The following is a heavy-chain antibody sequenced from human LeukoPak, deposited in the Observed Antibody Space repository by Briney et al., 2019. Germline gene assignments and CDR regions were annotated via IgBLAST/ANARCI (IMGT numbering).Heavy chain of an antibody. CDR1: GYTFTDYY. D-gene: IGHD3-22*01. CDR2: VDPEDGET. J-gene: IGHJ1*01. V-gene: IGHV1-69-2*01. CDR3: ARYKDEDYDTSGMFQY. Sequence: GASVKVSCKASGYTFTDYYMHWVQQAPGKGLQWMGRVDPEDGETIYAKKFQGRVTITADTSTDTAYMELSSLRSEDTAVYYCARYKDEDYDTSGMFQYWGQGTLVTVSS.